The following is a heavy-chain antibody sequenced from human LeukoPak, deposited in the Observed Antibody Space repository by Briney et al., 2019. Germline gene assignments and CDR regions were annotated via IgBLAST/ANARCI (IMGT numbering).Heavy chain of an antibody. J-gene: IGHJ4*02. CDR2: INYSGSS. CDR1: GGSISSSSYY. Sequence: SETLSLTCTVSGGSISSSSYYWGWIRQPPGKELQWIRSINYSGSSSYNPSLKSRVTISVDTSKNQISLKLSSVTAADTAVYYCARINWNYFDYWGQGTLVTVSS. D-gene: IGHD1-20*01. CDR3: ARINWNYFDY. V-gene: IGHV4-39*07.